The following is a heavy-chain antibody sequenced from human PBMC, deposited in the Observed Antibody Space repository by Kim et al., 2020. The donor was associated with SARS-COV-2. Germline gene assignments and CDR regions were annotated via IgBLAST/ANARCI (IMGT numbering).Heavy chain of an antibody. V-gene: IGHV1-3*01. CDR3: ARDGTTRNGGYYFDY. Sequence: QKSHGRVTITRDTAASTVYMELSSLRSEDTAVYYCARDGTTRNGGYYFDYWGQGALVTVSS. D-gene: IGHD1-1*01. J-gene: IGHJ4*02.